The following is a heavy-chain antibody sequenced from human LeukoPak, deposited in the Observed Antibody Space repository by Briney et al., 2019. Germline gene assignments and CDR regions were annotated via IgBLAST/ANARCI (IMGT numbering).Heavy chain of an antibody. CDR2: IFYSGST. Sequence: SETLSLTCAVSGGSISSSNWWSWVRQPPGKGLEWIGEIFYSGSTNYNPSLKSRIIISVDKSKNQFSLKLSSVTAADTAVYYCTRGSIAYYYMDVWGKGTTVTISS. D-gene: IGHD3-22*01. CDR3: TRGSIAYYYMDV. J-gene: IGHJ6*03. V-gene: IGHV4-4*02. CDR1: GGSISSSNW.